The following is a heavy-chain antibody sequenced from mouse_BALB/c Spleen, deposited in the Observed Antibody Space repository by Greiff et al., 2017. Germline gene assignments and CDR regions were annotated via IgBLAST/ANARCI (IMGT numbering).Heavy chain of an antibody. Sequence: VQLQQSGAELAKPGASVKMSCKASGYTFTSYWMHWVKQRPGQGLEWIGYINPSTGYTEYNQKFRDKATLTADKSSSTAYMQLSSLTSEDSAVYYCARSGAFAYWGQGTLVTVSA. CDR2: INPSTGYT. CDR3: ARSGAFAY. J-gene: IGHJ3*01. V-gene: IGHV1-7*01. D-gene: IGHD3-1*01. CDR1: GYTFTSYW.